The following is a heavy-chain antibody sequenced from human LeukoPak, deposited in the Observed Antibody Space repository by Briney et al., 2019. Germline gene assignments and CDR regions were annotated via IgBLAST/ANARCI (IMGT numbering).Heavy chain of an antibody. V-gene: IGHV1-2*02. CDR1: GYTFTGYY. CDR2: INPNSGGT. D-gene: IGHD2-15*01. CDR3: KVEYCSGGSCYSRPTFDC. Sequence: ASVKVSCKASGYTFTGYYMHWVRQAPGQGLEWMGWINPNSGGTNYAQKFQGRVTMTRDTSISTAYMELSRLRSDDTAVYYCKVEYCSGGSCYSRPTFDCWGQGTLVTVSS. J-gene: IGHJ4*02.